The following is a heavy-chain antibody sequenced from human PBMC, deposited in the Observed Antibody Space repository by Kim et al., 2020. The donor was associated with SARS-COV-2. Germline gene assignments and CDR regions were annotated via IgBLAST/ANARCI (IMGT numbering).Heavy chain of an antibody. D-gene: IGHD5-12*01. V-gene: IGHV5-51*01. J-gene: IGHJ4*02. Sequence: GESLKISCKGSGYSFTSYLIGWVRQMPGKGLEWMGIIYPGDSDTRYSPSFQGQVTIPADKSISTAYLQWSSLKASDTAMYYCARRGYSGYDFHYYFDYWGQGTLVTVA. CDR1: GYSFTSYL. CDR2: IYPGDSDT. CDR3: ARRGYSGYDFHYYFDY.